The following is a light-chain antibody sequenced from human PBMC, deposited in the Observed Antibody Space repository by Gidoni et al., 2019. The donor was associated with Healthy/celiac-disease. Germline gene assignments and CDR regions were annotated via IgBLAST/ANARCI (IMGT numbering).Light chain of an antibody. V-gene: IGKV1-39*01. CDR3: QQSYSTLGT. CDR1: QSITSY. Sequence: DIQITQSPSSLSASVGDRVTITCRASQSITSYLNWYQQKPGKAPKLLIYAASRLQSGVPSRFSGSGSGTDFTLTISSLQPEEFATYDCQQSYSTLGTFGQGTKVEIK. CDR2: AAS. J-gene: IGKJ1*01.